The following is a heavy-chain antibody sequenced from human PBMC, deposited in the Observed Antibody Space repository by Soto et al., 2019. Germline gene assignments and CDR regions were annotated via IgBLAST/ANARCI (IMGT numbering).Heavy chain of an antibody. CDR3: AKDHGDASNTFDL. V-gene: IGHV3-23*01. CDR1: EFTFSRYA. D-gene: IGHD2-2*01. Sequence: EVRLSESGGGLVQPGGSLRLSCAASEFTFSRYAMIWVRQAPGKGLEWVSTIRGSGDSTFYADSVKGRFTDSRDNSEKTLYLQMNSLRAEDTAFYYCAKDHGDASNTFDLWGQGTMVTVSS. CDR2: IRGSGDST. J-gene: IGHJ4*02.